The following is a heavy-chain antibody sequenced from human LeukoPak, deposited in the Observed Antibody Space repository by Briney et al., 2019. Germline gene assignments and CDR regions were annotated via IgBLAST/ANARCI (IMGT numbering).Heavy chain of an antibody. CDR1: GFTVSSNY. J-gene: IGHJ4*02. Sequence: GGSLRLSCAASGFTVSSNYMSWVRQAPGKGLEWVSPISSSSSYIYYADSVKGRFTISRDNAKNSLYLQMNSLRAEDTAVYYCARDSSGWSFDYWGQGTLVTVSS. V-gene: IGHV3-21*01. CDR3: ARDSSGWSFDY. CDR2: ISSSSSYI. D-gene: IGHD6-19*01.